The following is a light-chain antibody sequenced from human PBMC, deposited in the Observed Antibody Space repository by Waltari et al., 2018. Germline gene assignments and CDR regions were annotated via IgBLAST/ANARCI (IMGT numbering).Light chain of an antibody. J-gene: IGLJ2*01. CDR3: FTVDDNSLRL. CDR2: SDS. V-gene: IGLV3-27*01. Sequence: SYELTQPSSVSVSPGQTARITCSGDVLGKKFIRWFQQKPGQAPVLLIFSDSERPSGIPERCSGSSSGTTVTLTISGAQVEDEADYYCFTVDDNSLRLFGGGTKLTVL. CDR1: VLGKKF.